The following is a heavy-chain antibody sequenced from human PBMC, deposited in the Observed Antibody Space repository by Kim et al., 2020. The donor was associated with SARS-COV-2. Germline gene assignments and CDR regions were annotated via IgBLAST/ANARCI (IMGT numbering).Heavy chain of an antibody. Sequence: SLRLSCAASGFTFGDYAMHWVRQAPGKGPEWVSGISWNSGSIGYADSVKGRFTISRDNAKNSLYLQMNSLRAEDTALYYCAKVGSSSSGRYYYYGMDVWGQGTTVTVSS. CDR2: ISWNSGSI. CDR1: GFTFGDYA. CDR3: AKVGSSSSGRYYYYGMDV. D-gene: IGHD6-6*01. V-gene: IGHV3-9*01. J-gene: IGHJ6*02.